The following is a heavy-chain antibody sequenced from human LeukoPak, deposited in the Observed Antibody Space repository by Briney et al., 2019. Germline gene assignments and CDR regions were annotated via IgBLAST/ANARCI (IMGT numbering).Heavy chain of an antibody. V-gene: IGHV3-48*04. CDR1: GFTFIGHN. D-gene: IGHD3-16*01. Sequence: GGSLRLSCAASGFTFIGHNMNWVRQAPGKGLEWVSFVSISSGTIYYAGSVKGRFGISRDSAKSSLDLEMNSLRAEDTAVYYCARAMSTFGGVRNYFDSWGQGTLVTVSS. CDR3: ARAMSTFGGVRNYFDS. CDR2: VSISSGTI. J-gene: IGHJ4*02.